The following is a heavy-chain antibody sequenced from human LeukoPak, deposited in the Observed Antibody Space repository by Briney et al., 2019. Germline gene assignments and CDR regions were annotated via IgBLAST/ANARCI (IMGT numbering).Heavy chain of an antibody. Sequence: SETLSLTCSVSDDSITMYYWTWIRQPPGKGLEWIGYVDHTGSTNFNPSLNGRVGISRDTTNNLFSLRLRSVTAADTAVYFCARGRVSSSTWYSTYYYYFYMDVWGKGTTVTVSS. D-gene: IGHD1-1*01. CDR2: VDHTGST. CDR3: ARGRVSSSTWYSTYYYYFYMDV. V-gene: IGHV4-59*01. J-gene: IGHJ6*03. CDR1: DDSITMYY.